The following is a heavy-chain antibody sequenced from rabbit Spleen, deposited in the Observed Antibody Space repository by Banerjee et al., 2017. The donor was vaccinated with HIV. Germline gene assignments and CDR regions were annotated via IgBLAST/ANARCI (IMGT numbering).Heavy chain of an antibody. CDR2: IYNGDGST. V-gene: IGHV1S40*01. CDR1: GFSFSSSDY. Sequence: QSLEESGGGLVQPEGSLTLTCKASGFSFSSSDYICWVRQAPGKGPEWIACIYNGDGSTYYPSWVNGRFTISKTSSTTVTLQMTSLTVADTATYFCARDTGTSFSSYGMDLWGPGTLVTV. CDR3: ARDTGTSFSSYGMDL. J-gene: IGHJ6*01. D-gene: IGHD7-1*01.